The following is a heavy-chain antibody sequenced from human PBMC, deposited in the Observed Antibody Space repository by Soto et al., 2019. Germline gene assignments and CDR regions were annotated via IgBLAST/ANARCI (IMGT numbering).Heavy chain of an antibody. Sequence: ASVKVSCKASGYTFTSYGISWVRQAPGQGLEWMGWISAYNGNTNYAQKLQGRVTMTTDTSTSTAHMELRSLRSDDTAVYYCARKNSSRNNWFDPWGQGTLVTVSS. J-gene: IGHJ5*02. V-gene: IGHV1-18*04. CDR1: GYTFTSYG. D-gene: IGHD6-13*01. CDR2: ISAYNGNT. CDR3: ARKNSSRNNWFDP.